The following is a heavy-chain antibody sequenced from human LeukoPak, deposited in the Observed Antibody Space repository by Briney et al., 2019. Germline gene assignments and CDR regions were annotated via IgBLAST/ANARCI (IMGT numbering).Heavy chain of an antibody. V-gene: IGHV4-39*07. CDR3: AREKRYCSSTSCYGGGIDY. Sequence: PSETLSLTCTVSGGSISSSSYYWGWIRQPPGKGLEWIGNIYYSGSTYYNPSLKSRVTISVDTSKNQFSLKLSSVTAADTAVYYCAREKRYCSSTSCYGGGIDYWGQGTLVTVSS. CDR1: GGSISSSSYY. CDR2: IYYSGST. D-gene: IGHD2-2*01. J-gene: IGHJ4*02.